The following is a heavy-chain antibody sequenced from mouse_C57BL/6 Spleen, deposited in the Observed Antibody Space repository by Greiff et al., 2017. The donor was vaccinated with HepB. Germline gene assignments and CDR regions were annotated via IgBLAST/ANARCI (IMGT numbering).Heavy chain of an antibody. V-gene: IGHV6-6*01. CDR2: IRNKANNHAT. J-gene: IGHJ4*01. Sequence: EVKVEESGGGLVQPGGSMKLSCAASGFTFSDAWMDWVRQSPEKGLEWVAEIRNKANNHATYYAESVKGRFTISRDDSKSSVYLQMNSLRAEDTGIYYCTRRDGYYFYYAMDYWGQGTSVTVSS. CDR1: GFTFSDAW. D-gene: IGHD2-3*01. CDR3: TRRDGYYFYYAMDY.